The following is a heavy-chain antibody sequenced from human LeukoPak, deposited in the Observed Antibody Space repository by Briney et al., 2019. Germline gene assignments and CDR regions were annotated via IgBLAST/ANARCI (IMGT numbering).Heavy chain of an antibody. Sequence: GRSLRLSCAASGFTFSSYAMHWVRQAPGKGLEWVAVISYDGSNKYYADSVKGRFTISRDNSKNTLYLQMNSLRAEDTAVYYCARAGYYDSSGTYDAFDIWGQGTMVTVSS. J-gene: IGHJ3*02. CDR3: ARAGYYDSSGTYDAFDI. D-gene: IGHD3-22*01. CDR1: GFTFSSYA. CDR2: ISYDGSNK. V-gene: IGHV3-30*01.